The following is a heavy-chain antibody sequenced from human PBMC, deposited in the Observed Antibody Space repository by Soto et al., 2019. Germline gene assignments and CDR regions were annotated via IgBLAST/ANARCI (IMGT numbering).Heavy chain of an antibody. CDR1: GYTFTTYG. CDR2: INPNSGHT. Sequence: QIQLLQSGAEVKKPGTSVKVSCQASGYTFTTYGILWVRQAPGQGLEWMGWINPNSGHTNYAQNLQDRATMTTGTYTNTADMELRSLISDDTAVYFCARGQVVNFDNWFDPWGQGTLVTVSS. D-gene: IGHD3-22*01. CDR3: ARGQVVNFDNWFDP. J-gene: IGHJ5*02. V-gene: IGHV1-18*01.